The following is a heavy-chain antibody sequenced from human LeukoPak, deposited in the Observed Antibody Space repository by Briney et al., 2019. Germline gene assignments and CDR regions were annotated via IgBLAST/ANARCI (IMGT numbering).Heavy chain of an antibody. J-gene: IGHJ4*02. CDR1: GGSISGYY. D-gene: IGHD3-10*01. CDR3: ARDYSGSLDY. V-gene: IGHV4-59*01. Sequence: KPSETLSLTCSGSGGSISGYYWSWIRLPPGKGREWIGSIYYSGSTNYNPSLKSRVTISVDTSKNQFSLKLSSVTAADTAIYYCARDYSGSLDYWGQGILVTVTS. CDR2: IYYSGST.